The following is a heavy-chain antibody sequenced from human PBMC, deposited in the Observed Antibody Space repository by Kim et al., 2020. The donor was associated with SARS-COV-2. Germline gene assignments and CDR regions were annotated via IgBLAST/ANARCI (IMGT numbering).Heavy chain of an antibody. J-gene: IGHJ4*02. V-gene: IGHV3-11*06. Sequence: ADSVKGRFTISRDNAKNSLYLQMNSLRAEDTAVYYCARVVGATRKYYFDYWGQGTLVTVSS. CDR3: ARVVGATRKYYFDY. D-gene: IGHD1-26*01.